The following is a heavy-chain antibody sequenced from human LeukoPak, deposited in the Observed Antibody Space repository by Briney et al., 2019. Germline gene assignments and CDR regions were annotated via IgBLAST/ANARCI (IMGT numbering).Heavy chain of an antibody. Sequence: PGGSLRLSCAASGFTFDDYGMSWVRQAPGKGLEWVSGINWNGGSTGFADSVKGRFTISRDNAKNSLYLQMDSLRADDTALYYCATLTGPRTFDYWGQGTLVTVSS. CDR1: GFTFDDYG. D-gene: IGHD1-20*01. CDR3: ATLTGPRTFDY. V-gene: IGHV3-20*04. J-gene: IGHJ4*02. CDR2: INWNGGST.